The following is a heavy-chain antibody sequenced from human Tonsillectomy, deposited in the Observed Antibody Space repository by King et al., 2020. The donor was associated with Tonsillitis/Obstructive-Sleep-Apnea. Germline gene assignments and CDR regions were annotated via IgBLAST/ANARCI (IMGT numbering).Heavy chain of an antibody. CDR2: IYYSGST. V-gene: IGHV4-59*12. CDR3: AREVHYGMDV. D-gene: IGHD2-2*01. Sequence: QLQESGPGLVKPSETLSLTCTVSGGSITSYYWNWIRQPPGKGLEWIGYIYYSGSTKYNPSLKSRVTISVDTSKNQFSLNVSSVTAADTAVYYCAREVHYGMDVWGQGTTVTVSS. J-gene: IGHJ6*02. CDR1: GGSITSYY.